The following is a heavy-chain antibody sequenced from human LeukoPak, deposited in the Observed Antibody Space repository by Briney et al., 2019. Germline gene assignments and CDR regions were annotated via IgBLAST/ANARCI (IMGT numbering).Heavy chain of an antibody. CDR2: ISSSSSTI. J-gene: IGHJ2*01. D-gene: IGHD6-19*01. Sequence: PGGSLRLSCAASGFTFSSYSMNWDRQAPGKGLEWVSYISSSSSTIYYADSVKGRFTISRDNAKNSLYLQMNSLRAEDTAVYYCARLQRAVAGYYWYFDLWGRGTLVTVSS. CDR3: ARLQRAVAGYYWYFDL. V-gene: IGHV3-48*04. CDR1: GFTFSSYS.